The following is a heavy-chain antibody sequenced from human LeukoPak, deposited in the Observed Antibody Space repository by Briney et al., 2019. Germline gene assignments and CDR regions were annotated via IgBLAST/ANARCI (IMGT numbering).Heavy chain of an antibody. D-gene: IGHD5-18*01. V-gene: IGHV3-9*01. CDR1: GFTFDDYA. CDR3: AKDRRPAMALYYYYGMDV. J-gene: IGHJ6*02. CDR2: ISWNSGSI. Sequence: GGSLRLSCAASGFTFDDYAMHWVRQAPGKGLEWVSGISWNSGSIGYADSVKGRFTIPRDNAKNSLYLQMNSLRAEDTALYYCAKDRRPAMALYYYYGMDVWGQGTTVTVSS.